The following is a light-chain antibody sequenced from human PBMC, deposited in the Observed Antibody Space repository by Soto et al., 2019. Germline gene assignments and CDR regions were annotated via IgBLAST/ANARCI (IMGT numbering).Light chain of an antibody. CDR3: QQYGSSPPYT. Sequence: EIVLTQSPGTLSLSPGERATLSCRASQSVSSSYLAWYQQKPGQAPRLLIYGASSRATGIPDRFSGSGSGTDFTLNINRLEPEDFAVYYCQQYGSSPPYTFGQGTKLEIK. CDR2: GAS. J-gene: IGKJ2*01. V-gene: IGKV3-20*01. CDR1: QSVSSSY.